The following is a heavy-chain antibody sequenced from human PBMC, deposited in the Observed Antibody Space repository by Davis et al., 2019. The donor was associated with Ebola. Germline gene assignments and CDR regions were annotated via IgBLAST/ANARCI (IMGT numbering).Heavy chain of an antibody. CDR3: ARDETRPYCSGGSCYYGMDV. CDR2: INPHNGNT. V-gene: IGHV1-18*04. J-gene: IGHJ6*04. D-gene: IGHD2-15*01. CDR1: GYTFTSYG. Sequence: ASVKVSCKASGYTFTSYGITWVRQAPGQGLEWMGWINPHNGNTNYAQNVQGRVTMTTDTTTSTAYMEVGSLRSEDTAVYYCARDETRPYCSGGSCYYGMDVWGKGTTVTVSS.